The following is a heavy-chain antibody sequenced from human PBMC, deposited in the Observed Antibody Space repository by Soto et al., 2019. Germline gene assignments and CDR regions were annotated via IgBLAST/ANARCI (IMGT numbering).Heavy chain of an antibody. J-gene: IGHJ6*02. CDR1: GCSISSSSCH. CDR2: IKYSGTT. CDR3: ARQVSSAWPPYYYDMDV. Sequence: SETLSLTCTVSGCSISSSSCHWGWIRQPPGKGLGWIASIKYSGTTFYNPSLKSRVTISVDTSKNQVSLKLSSVTAADTAMYFCARQVSSAWPPYYYDMDVWGQGTTVTVSS. D-gene: IGHD6-25*01. V-gene: IGHV4-39*01.